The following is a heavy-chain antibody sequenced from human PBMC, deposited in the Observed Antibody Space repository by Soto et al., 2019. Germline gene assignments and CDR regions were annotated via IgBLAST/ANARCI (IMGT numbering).Heavy chain of an antibody. CDR3: ATSRNWNPPLFDC. V-gene: IGHV3-64*02. CDR1: GFTFSTYA. Sequence: EVQLVESGEGLVQPGGSLRLSCAASGFTFSTYAMHWVRQAPGKGLEYVSGISNNGDNTYYADSVKGRFTISRDNSKNTLYLQMCSLRPDDMYLYYCATSRNWNPPLFDCWGQGTLVTVSS. J-gene: IGHJ4*02. D-gene: IGHD1-20*01. CDR2: ISNNGDNT.